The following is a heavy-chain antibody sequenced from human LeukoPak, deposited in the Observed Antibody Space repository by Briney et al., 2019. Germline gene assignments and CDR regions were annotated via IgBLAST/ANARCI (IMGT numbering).Heavy chain of an antibody. J-gene: IGHJ4*02. CDR2: INPSGGNT. D-gene: IGHD3-16*02. CDR1: GYTFTSSY. V-gene: IGHV1-46*01. CDR3: ARDSDYVWGSYRHFPIDY. Sequence: ASVKVSCKASGYTFTSSYMHWVRQAPGQGLEWMGIINPSGGNTTYAQKFQGRVTMTRDTSTSTVYMELSSLRSEDTAVYYCARDSDYVWGSYRHFPIDYWGQGTLVTVSS.